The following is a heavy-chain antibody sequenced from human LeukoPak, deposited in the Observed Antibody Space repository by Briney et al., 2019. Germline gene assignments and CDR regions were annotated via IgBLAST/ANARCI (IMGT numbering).Heavy chain of an antibody. Sequence: SETLSLTCTVSGGSISSYYWSWIRQPPGKGLEWIGYIYYSGSTNYNPSLKSRVPISVDTSKNQFSLKLSSVTAADTAVYYCARHSNYGSGSYYRYWFDPWGQGTLVTVSS. CDR1: GGSISSYY. CDR3: ARHSNYGSGSYYRYWFDP. CDR2: IYYSGST. V-gene: IGHV4-59*08. D-gene: IGHD3-10*01. J-gene: IGHJ5*02.